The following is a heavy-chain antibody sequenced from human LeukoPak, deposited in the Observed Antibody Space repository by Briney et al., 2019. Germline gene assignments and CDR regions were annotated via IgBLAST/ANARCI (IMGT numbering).Heavy chain of an antibody. CDR2: INHSGST. CDR1: GGSFSGYY. J-gene: IGHJ5*02. CDR3: ARRRVSSRPSPGARFDP. D-gene: IGHD6-6*01. Sequence: SETLSLTCAVYGGSFSGYYWSWIRQPPGKGLEWIGEINHSGSTNYNPSLKSRVTISVDTSKNQISLKLSSVTAADTAVYYCARRRVSSRPSPGARFDPWGQGTLVTVSS. V-gene: IGHV4-34*01.